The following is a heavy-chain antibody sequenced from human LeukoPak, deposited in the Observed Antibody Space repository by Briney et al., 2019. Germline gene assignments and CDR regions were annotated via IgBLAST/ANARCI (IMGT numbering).Heavy chain of an antibody. D-gene: IGHD2-2*01. CDR1: GGTFSSYA. V-gene: IGHV1-69*06. J-gene: IGHJ4*02. CDR3: ASGGGYCSSTSCYYSKY. CDR2: IIPIFGTA. Sequence: SVKVSCKASGGTFSSYAISWVRQAPGQGLEWMGGIIPIFGTANYAQKFQGRVTITADKSTSTAYMELSSLRSEDTAVYYCASGGGYCSSTSCYYSKYWGQGTLVTVSS.